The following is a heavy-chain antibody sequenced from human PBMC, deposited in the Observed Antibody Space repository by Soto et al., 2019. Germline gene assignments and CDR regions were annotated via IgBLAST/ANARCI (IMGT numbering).Heavy chain of an antibody. Sequence: SETLSLTCSVSGASISSGSYYWGWVRQPPGKGLEWIANVFSDGTTYYSPSLNSRVTISVDTSKNQFSLRLRSVTTADTAVYYCARGGGGSCDYGMDVWGQGTMVTVSS. V-gene: IGHV4-39*01. J-gene: IGHJ6*01. D-gene: IGHD2-15*01. CDR1: GASISSGSYY. CDR2: VFSDGTT. CDR3: ARGGGGSCDYGMDV.